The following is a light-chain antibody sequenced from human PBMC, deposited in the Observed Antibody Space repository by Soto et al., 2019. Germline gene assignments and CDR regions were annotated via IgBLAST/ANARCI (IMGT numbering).Light chain of an antibody. CDR1: KGISSY. Sequence: AIRMTQSPSSLSASTGDRVTITCRASKGISSYLAWYQQKPEKAPKILIYAASTLQSGVPSRFSGSGSGTDVTLTIICLQSEDFATYYCQQYYSYPHTFGHGTKVDIK. CDR2: AAS. CDR3: QQYYSYPHT. J-gene: IGKJ3*01. V-gene: IGKV1-8*01.